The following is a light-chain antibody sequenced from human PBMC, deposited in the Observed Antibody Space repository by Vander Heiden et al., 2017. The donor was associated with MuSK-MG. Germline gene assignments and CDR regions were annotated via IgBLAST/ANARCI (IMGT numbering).Light chain of an antibody. CDR1: SSNIGSNY. V-gene: IGLV1-47*01. CDR3: AAWDDSLSGVV. Sequence: QSVLTQPPSPSATPGQRVTISCTGSSSNIGSNYVYWYQQLPGTTPKLLIYRNDRRPSGVPDRFSGSKSGTSAALAISGLRSEDEADYYCAAWDDSLSGVVFGGGTKLTVL. J-gene: IGLJ2*01. CDR2: RND.